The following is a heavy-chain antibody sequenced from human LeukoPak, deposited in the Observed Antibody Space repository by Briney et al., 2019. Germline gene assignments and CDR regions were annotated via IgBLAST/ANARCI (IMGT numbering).Heavy chain of an antibody. V-gene: IGHV3-30*02. D-gene: IGHD2-21*01. CDR1: GFTFSDFG. CDR3: AKDFIRILALIPWDY. Sequence: GVSLRLSCEASGFTFSDFGMHWVRQAPGKGLEWVAFIRRDGDVIYYADSVKGRFTTSRDNSRNMVYLQLNSLRPEDTAIYYCAKDFIRILALIPWDYWGQGTLVTVSP. CDR2: IRRDGDVI. J-gene: IGHJ4*02.